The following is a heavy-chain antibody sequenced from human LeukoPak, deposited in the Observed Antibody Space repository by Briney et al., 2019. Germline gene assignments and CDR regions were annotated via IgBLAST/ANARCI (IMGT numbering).Heavy chain of an antibody. CDR3: AFTFSGSFGRFDY. Sequence: GGSLRLSCAASGFTFSSYSMNWVRQAPGKGLEWVSSISSSSSYIYYADSVKGRFTISRDNAKNSLYLQMNSLRAEDTAVYYCAFTFSGSFGRFDYWGQGTLVTVSS. CDR1: GFTFSSYS. V-gene: IGHV3-21*01. CDR2: ISSSSSYI. J-gene: IGHJ4*02. D-gene: IGHD1-26*01.